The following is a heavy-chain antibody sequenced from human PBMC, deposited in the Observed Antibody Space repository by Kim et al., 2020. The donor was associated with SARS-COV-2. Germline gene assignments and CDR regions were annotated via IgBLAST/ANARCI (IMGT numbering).Heavy chain of an antibody. CDR1: AYRFTTND. V-gene: IGHV1-18*04. Sequence: ASVKVSCRTSAYRFTTNDISWVRQAPGQGLEWMGRINTYRRDTQYAQKFQGRLTLTTHTNTGTAYMELRSLRSDDTAIYYCARDPRECRGGGCSPMGWFDPWGQGTLVTVSS. CDR3: ARDPRECRGGGCSPMGWFDP. CDR2: INTYRRDT. D-gene: IGHD2-15*01. J-gene: IGHJ5*02.